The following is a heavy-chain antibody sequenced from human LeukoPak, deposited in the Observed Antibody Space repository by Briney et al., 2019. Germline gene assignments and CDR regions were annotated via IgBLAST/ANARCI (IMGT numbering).Heavy chain of an antibody. J-gene: IGHJ4*02. V-gene: IGHV3-64*01. CDR3: ARVLRDSSGYYDY. D-gene: IGHD3-22*01. CDR1: GSSFSSYA. CDR2: ISINGDTT. Sequence: PGGSLRLSCAASGSSFSSYAMYWVRQAPGKGLEYVSAISINGDTTYYANSVKGRFTISRDNSKNTLYLQMGSLRAEDMAIYYCARVLRDSSGYYDYWGQGTLATVSS.